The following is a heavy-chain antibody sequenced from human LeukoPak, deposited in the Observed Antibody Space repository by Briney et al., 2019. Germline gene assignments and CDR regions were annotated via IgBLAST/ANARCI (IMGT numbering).Heavy chain of an antibody. V-gene: IGHV1-18*01. Sequence: ASVKVSCKASGYTFTSYGISWVRQAPGQGLEWMGWISSYNDNTNYAQKFQGRVTMTKDTSTSTAYMELSSLRSEDTAVYYCAREARHDIMTGSRYYYCGMDVWGKGTTVTVSS. CDR3: AREARHDIMTGSRYYYCGMDV. D-gene: IGHD3-9*01. CDR2: ISSYNDNT. J-gene: IGHJ6*04. CDR1: GYTFTSYG.